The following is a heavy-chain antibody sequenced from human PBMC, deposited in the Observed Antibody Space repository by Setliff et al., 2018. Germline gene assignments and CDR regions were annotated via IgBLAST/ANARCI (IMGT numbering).Heavy chain of an antibody. CDR3: ARSESCGSTHCSPYDY. V-gene: IGHV3-21*01. Sequence: GVLRLSCVASGFNLHVYTMEWVRQAPGKGLDWVSSISSNSNYIYTADSLKGRLTVSRDNAKNSLYLQLDSLTADDTAVYYCARSESCGSTHCSPYDYWGQGTLVTVSS. D-gene: IGHD2-2*01. CDR1: GFNLHVYT. CDR2: ISSNSNYI. J-gene: IGHJ4*02.